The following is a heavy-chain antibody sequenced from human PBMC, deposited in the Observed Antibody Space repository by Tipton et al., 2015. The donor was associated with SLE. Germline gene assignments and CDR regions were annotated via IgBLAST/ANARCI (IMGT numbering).Heavy chain of an antibody. D-gene: IGHD3/OR15-3a*01. CDR1: GGAIGSSDYY. J-gene: IGHJ3*02. Sequence: TLSLTCTVSGGAIGSSDYYWAWFRQPPGKGLGWIGGFHYSWHTYYSPSLKSRVTTSVDTSKNQISLKVYSVTAADTAVYYCAREGWRVDFHAFDIWGQGTMVTVSS. V-gene: IGHV4-39*07. CDR3: AREGWRVDFHAFDI. CDR2: FHYSWHT.